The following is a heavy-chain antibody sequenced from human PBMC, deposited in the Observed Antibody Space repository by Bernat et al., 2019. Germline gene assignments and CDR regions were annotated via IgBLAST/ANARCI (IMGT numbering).Heavy chain of an antibody. CDR2: IYYSGST. V-gene: IGHV4-59*01. D-gene: IGHD3-9*01. Sequence: QVQLQESGPGLVKPSETLSLTCTVSGGSISSYYWSWIRQPPGKGLEWIGYIYYSGSTNYNPSLKSRVTISVDTSKNQFSLKLSSVTAADTAVYYCARMYYDILTGPNYFYYWGQGTLVTVSS. CDR1: GGSISSYY. J-gene: IGHJ4*02. CDR3: ARMYYDILTGPNYFYY.